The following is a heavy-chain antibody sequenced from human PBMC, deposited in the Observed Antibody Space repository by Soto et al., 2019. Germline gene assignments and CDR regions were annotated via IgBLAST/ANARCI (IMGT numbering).Heavy chain of an antibody. CDR3: ARGMGRYFDI. CDR1: GDSIGNFY. J-gene: IGHJ2*01. CDR2: LSASGRT. Sequence: QVHLQESGPGLVKPSETLSLTCAISGDSIGNFYWSWIRQPAGKGLESLGRLSASGRTNYSPSLQSRVTMSLDRSNNRFSLRLTSVSAADTAVYFCARGMGRYFDIWGRGTLVTVSS. V-gene: IGHV4-4*07. D-gene: IGHD2-8*01.